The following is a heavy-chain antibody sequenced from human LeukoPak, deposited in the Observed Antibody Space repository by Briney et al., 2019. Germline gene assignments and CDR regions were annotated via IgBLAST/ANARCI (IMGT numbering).Heavy chain of an antibody. Sequence: PGGSLRLSCAASGFTVSSNYMSWVRQAPGKGLEWVSVIYTGGSTYYADSVKGRFTISRDNAKNTVYLQMNSLRAEDTAVYYCARDPYGYYFDYWGQGTLVTVSS. J-gene: IGHJ4*02. CDR2: IYTGGST. CDR1: GFTVSSNY. V-gene: IGHV3-53*01. D-gene: IGHD4-17*01. CDR3: ARDPYGYYFDY.